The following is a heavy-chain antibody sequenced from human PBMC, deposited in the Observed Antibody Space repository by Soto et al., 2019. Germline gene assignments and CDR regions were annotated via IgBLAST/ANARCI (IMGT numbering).Heavy chain of an antibody. D-gene: IGHD3-22*01. J-gene: IGHJ3*02. Sequence: PPATLSLTCTVDGGSVSIGSYYWSWLRPPPGKGLEWIGYNYYSGSTNYTPSLKSRVTISVDTSKNQFSLKLSSVTAADTAVYSCARHPTYYYDSSGYPRGFDSWGQRTTVPVSS. V-gene: IGHV4-61*01. CDR1: GGSVSIGSYY. CDR2: NYYSGST. CDR3: ARHPTYYYDSSGYPRGFDS.